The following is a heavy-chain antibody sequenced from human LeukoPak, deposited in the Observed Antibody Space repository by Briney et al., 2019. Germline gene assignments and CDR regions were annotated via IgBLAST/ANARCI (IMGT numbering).Heavy chain of an antibody. CDR2: IITIFGTA. D-gene: IGHD3-3*01. V-gene: IGHV1-69*05. Sequence: ASVKVSCKASGGTFSSYAISWVRQAPGQGLEWMGGIITIFGTANYAQKFQGRLTLTRDTSTSTVYMQLSSLTSDDTALYFCTRADDQDFDHWGQGTLVIVAS. J-gene: IGHJ4*02. CDR1: GGTFSSYA. CDR3: TRADDQDFDH.